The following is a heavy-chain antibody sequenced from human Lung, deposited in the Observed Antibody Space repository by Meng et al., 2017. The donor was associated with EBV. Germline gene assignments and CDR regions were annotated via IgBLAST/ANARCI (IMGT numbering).Heavy chain of an antibody. Sequence: QVELVQAGAAVKGPGAPVKVPCKASGYTFTGYYMQWMRQAPGQGLEWMGRINPNNGGANYAQQFQGRVTMTTDTSISTAYMELSRLRSDDTAVYYCARDLSGYYSFVDYWGQGTLVTVSS. CDR1: GYTFTGYY. CDR2: INPNNGGA. CDR3: ARDLSGYYSFVDY. J-gene: IGHJ4*02. D-gene: IGHD3-22*01. V-gene: IGHV1-2*06.